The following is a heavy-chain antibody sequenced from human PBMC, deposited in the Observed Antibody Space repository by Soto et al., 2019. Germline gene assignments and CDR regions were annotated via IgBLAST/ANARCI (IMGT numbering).Heavy chain of an antibody. Sequence: SETLSLTCAVYGGSFSGYYWSWIRQPPGKGLEWIGEINHSGSTNYNPSLKSRVTISVDTSKNQFSLKLSSVTAADTAVYYCARTPSAVLLWFGELCSYFDYWGQGTLVTVSS. J-gene: IGHJ4*02. CDR1: GGSFSGYY. CDR2: INHSGST. CDR3: ARTPSAVLLWFGELCSYFDY. V-gene: IGHV4-34*01. D-gene: IGHD3-10*01.